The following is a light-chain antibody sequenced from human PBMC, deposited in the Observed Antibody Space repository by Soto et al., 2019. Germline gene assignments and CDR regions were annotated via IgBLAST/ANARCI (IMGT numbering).Light chain of an antibody. CDR1: QTVGNNY. CDR2: VAS. J-gene: IGKJ4*01. CDR3: QQFASSPLT. V-gene: IGKV3-20*01. Sequence: EIVLTQSPGTLSLSPGERATLSCRASQTVGNNYLAWYQQQPGQAPRLLIYVASNRATGIPDRFSGSGSGTEFAFTINRLEPEDFAVYYCQQFASSPLTFGGGTKVEIK.